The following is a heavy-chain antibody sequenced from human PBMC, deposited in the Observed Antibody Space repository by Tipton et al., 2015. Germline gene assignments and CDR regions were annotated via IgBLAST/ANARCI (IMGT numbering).Heavy chain of an antibody. CDR1: GGSIISGGYY. Sequence: SLTCTVSGGSIISGGYYWSWIRQHPGKGLEWIGYIYYSGNTNYSPSLKSRVTISVDTSKNLFSLKLSSVTAADTAVYYCARDSIYEYVWGSHSIVGRGYGMDVWGQGTTVTVSS. J-gene: IGHJ6*02. D-gene: IGHD3-16*01. CDR2: IYYSGNT. V-gene: IGHV4-31*03. CDR3: ARDSIYEYVWGSHSIVGRGYGMDV.